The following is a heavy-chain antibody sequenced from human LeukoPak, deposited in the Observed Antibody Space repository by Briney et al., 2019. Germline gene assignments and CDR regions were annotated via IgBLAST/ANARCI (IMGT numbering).Heavy chain of an antibody. J-gene: IGHJ4*02. CDR1: GGSISSSSYY. CDR3: ARRYSMKGYYFDY. V-gene: IGHV4-39*07. Sequence: SETLSLTCTVSGGSISSSSYYWGWIRQPPGKGLEWIGSIYYSGSTYHNPSLKSRVTMSVDTSKNQFSLKLSSVTAADTAVYYCARRYSMKGYYFDYWGQGTLVTVSS. CDR2: IYYSGST. D-gene: IGHD4-11*01.